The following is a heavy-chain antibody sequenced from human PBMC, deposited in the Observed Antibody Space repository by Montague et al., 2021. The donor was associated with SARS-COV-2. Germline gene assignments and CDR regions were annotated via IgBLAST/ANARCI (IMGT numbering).Heavy chain of an antibody. V-gene: IGHV3-30*04. D-gene: IGHD2-15*01. J-gene: IGHJ4*02. Sequence: SLRLSCGAFGFSFSSSVMHWVRQAPGKGLEWVAVISYDGNIKNYXDSXKGRFTISRDNSKNTLYLQMNGLRPDDTAVYYCARGPHYCSGGDCFWGQGALVTVSS. CDR3: ARGPHYCSGGDCF. CDR1: GFSFSSSV. CDR2: ISYDGNIK.